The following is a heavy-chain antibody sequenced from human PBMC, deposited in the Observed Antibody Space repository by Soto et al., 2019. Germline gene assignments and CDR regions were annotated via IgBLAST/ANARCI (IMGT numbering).Heavy chain of an antibody. Sequence: GGSLRLSCAAPGFSFSCYAVTWVRQAPGKGLEWVSAISGSGASTYYADSVKGRFTISRDNPKNTLHLQMNSLRAEDTALYYCAKTESFNGYYNAFDYWGRGTQVTVSS. J-gene: IGHJ4*02. CDR3: AKTESFNGYYNAFDY. CDR1: GFSFSCYA. D-gene: IGHD3-9*01. V-gene: IGHV3-23*01. CDR2: ISGSGAST.